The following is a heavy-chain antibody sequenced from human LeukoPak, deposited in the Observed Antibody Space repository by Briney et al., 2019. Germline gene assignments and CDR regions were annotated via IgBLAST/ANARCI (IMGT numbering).Heavy chain of an antibody. CDR3: ARGEVATRFYYGMDV. CDR2: INHSGSS. D-gene: IGHD4-23*01. J-gene: IGHJ6*02. Sequence: NPSETLSLTCAVYGGSFSGYYWSWIRQPPGKGLEWIGEINHSGSSNYNPSLKSRVTISVDTSENQFSLKLSSLTAADTAVYYCARGEVATRFYYGMDVWGQGTTVTVSS. CDR1: GGSFSGYY. V-gene: IGHV4-34*01.